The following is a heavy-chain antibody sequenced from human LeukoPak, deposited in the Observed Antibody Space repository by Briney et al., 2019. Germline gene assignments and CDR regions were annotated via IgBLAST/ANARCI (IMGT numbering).Heavy chain of an antibody. D-gene: IGHD3-3*01. CDR1: GFIFSNSA. Sequence: SVKVSCKASGFIFSNSAMQWVRQARGQRLEWIGWIVVGSGNTNYAQQFQERVTITRDMSTSTAYMELSSLRSEDTAIYYCVKDYPFDFWSGWGDVWGQGTTVTVSS. V-gene: IGHV1-58*02. CDR2: IVVGSGNT. CDR3: VKDYPFDFWSGWGDV. J-gene: IGHJ6*02.